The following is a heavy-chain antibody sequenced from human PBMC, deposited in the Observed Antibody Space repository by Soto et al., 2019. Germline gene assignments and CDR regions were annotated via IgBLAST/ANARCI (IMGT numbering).Heavy chain of an antibody. Sequence: XSVKVSCKASGYTFTAYSMHWVRQAPGQGLEWVGWFNPNSGDTIYAQKFQGRVTLTRDTSIGTAYMELYSLTSDDTAVYYCAREASAVISLDYWGQGTLVTSPQ. V-gene: IGHV1-2*02. J-gene: IGHJ4*02. D-gene: IGHD6-19*01. CDR2: FNPNSGDT. CDR3: AREASAVISLDY. CDR1: GYTFTAYS.